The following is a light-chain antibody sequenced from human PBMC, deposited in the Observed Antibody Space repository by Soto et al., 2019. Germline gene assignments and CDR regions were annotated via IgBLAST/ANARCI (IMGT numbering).Light chain of an antibody. J-gene: IGKJ4*01. CDR1: QGISSY. V-gene: IGKV1-9*01. CDR3: RNLLT. CDR2: AAS. Sequence: LIEGPSFMKTSVGDRGGATCRASQGISSYLAWYQQKPGKAPKLLIYAASTLQSGVPSRFSGSGSGTEFTLTISSLQPKDFATIRCRNLLT.